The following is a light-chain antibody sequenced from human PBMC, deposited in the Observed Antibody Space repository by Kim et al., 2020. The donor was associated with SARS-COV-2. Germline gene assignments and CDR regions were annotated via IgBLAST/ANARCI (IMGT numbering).Light chain of an antibody. CDR1: KLGDKY. V-gene: IGLV3-1*01. J-gene: IGLJ1*01. CDR3: QAWDSSTKV. CDR2: QDS. Sequence: SYELTQPPSVSVSPGQTASITCSGDKLGDKYACWYQQKPGQPPVLVIYQDSKRPSGIPERFSGSNSGNTATLTISGTQAMDEADYYCQAWDSSTKVFGTGTKVTVL.